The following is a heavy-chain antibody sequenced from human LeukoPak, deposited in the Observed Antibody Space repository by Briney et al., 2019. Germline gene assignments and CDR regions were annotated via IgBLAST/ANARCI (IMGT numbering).Heavy chain of an antibody. CDR3: VREAGYCSSVCLKSNWFDP. J-gene: IGHJ5*02. D-gene: IGHD2-8*02. V-gene: IGHV3-23*01. CDR2: ISNGNT. Sequence: GSLRLSCAASGFPFSNHAMSWVRQTPGEGLEWVAAISNGNTYYADSVRGRFTISRDDSRNMVYLQMNSLRDEDTALYYCVREAGYCSSVCLKSNWFDPWGQGTLVTVSS. CDR1: GFPFSNHA.